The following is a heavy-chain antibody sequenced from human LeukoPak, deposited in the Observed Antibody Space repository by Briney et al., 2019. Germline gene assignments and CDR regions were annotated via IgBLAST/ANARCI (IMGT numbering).Heavy chain of an antibody. V-gene: IGHV3-23*01. CDR1: GFTFTSYA. D-gene: IGHD3-16*01. CDR2: ISGSGGST. Sequence: GGSLRLSCAASGFTFTSYAMNWVRQAPGKGLEWVSAISGSGGSTYYADSVKGRFTISRDNSKNTLYLQMNSLRAEDTAVYYCAKDRRGLANLDYWGQGTLVTVSS. J-gene: IGHJ4*02. CDR3: AKDRRGLANLDY.